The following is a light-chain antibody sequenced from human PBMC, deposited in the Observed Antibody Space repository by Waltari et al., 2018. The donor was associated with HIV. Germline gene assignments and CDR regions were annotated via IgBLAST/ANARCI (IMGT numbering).Light chain of an antibody. Sequence: DIQMTQSPSIVPASLGDRVVITCRASQTISTWLAWYRQRPGKAPDLLIYKASTLEGGVPSRCIGSGSGTEFTLSISNLQSNDSATYYCQQYDSFPSTFGQGTKLES. V-gene: IGKV1-5*03. CDR1: QTISTW. CDR2: KAS. J-gene: IGKJ2*01. CDR3: QQYDSFPST.